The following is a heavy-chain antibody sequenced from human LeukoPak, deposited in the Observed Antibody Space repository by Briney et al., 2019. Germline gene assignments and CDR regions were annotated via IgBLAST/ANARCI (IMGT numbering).Heavy chain of an antibody. V-gene: IGHV1-46*01. CDR1: GYTFTSYY. CDR2: IHPTVGDT. D-gene: IGHD6-25*01. Sequence: ASVTVSCKASGYTFTSYYLHWVRQAPGQGLEWKGIIHPTVGDTTYAQKFQGRVTMTRDMSTGTVYMDLSSLRSQDTAVYYCARYGFSSVWQGGWHAFDIWGQGTTVTVSS. CDR3: ARYGFSSVWQGGWHAFDI. J-gene: IGHJ3*02.